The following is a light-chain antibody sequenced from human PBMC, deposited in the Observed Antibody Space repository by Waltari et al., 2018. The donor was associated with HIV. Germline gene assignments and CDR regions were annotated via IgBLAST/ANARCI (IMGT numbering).Light chain of an antibody. CDR3: ATWDDSVKAVV. J-gene: IGLJ2*01. Sequence: QSVLTQPPSVSAAPRQRVTISCSGTKSNIGASSVSWYQQFPGKTPRLLVYHYDLMRSGAADRFSSSKSGTSASLVITELQSEDESFYFCATWDDSVKAVVFGGGTKVTVL. CDR2: HYD. CDR1: KSNIGASS. V-gene: IGLV1-36*01.